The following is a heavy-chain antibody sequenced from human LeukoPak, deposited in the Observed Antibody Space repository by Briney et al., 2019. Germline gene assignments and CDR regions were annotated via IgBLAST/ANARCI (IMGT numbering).Heavy chain of an antibody. Sequence: SETLSLTCTVSGGSVSSSSYFWGWIRQPPGKGLEWTGSIYYSGNTYYNPSLKSRVTMSVDTSKNQFSLKLSSVTAADTAVYYCVRSGYNSGWRADNWGQGILVTVSS. CDR1: GGSVSSSSYF. V-gene: IGHV4-39*01. D-gene: IGHD6-19*01. CDR2: IYYSGNT. J-gene: IGHJ4*02. CDR3: VRSGYNSGWRADN.